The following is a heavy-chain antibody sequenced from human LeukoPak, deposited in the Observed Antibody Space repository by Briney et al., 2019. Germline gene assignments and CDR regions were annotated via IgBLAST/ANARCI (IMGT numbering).Heavy chain of an antibody. J-gene: IGHJ4*02. CDR2: MKPDGSEK. Sequence: GGSLRLSCAASGFTFSSYWMSWVRQAPGKGLEWVANMKPDGSEKYYVDSVRGRFTISRDNAKNSLYLQMNSLRAEDTAVYYCARSGAGSDYWGQGTLVTVSS. D-gene: IGHD1-14*01. CDR3: ARSGAGSDY. CDR1: GFTFSSYW. V-gene: IGHV3-7*01.